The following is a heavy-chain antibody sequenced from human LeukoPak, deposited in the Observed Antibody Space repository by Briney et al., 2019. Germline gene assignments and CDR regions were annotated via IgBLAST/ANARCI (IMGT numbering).Heavy chain of an antibody. CDR2: ISAYNGNT. V-gene: IGHV1-18*01. D-gene: IGHD3-9*01. J-gene: IGHJ4*02. Sequence: ASVTVSCTASGYTFTIYGISWVRQAPGQGLEWMGWISAYNGNTNYAQKLQGRVTMTTDTSTSTAYMELRSLRSDDTAVYYCARVPGYDILTGYIDYWGQGTLVTVSS. CDR3: ARVPGYDILTGYIDY. CDR1: GYTFTIYG.